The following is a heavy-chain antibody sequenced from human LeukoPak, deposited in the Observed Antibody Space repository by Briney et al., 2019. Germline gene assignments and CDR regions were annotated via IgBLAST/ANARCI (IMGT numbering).Heavy chain of an antibody. Sequence: GKSLRLSCAASGFTFDDYGMSWVRQAPGKGLEWVSGINWNGGSTGYADSVKGRFTISRDNAKNSLYLQMNSLRAEDTALYHCARDLGAVAGQGNAFDIWGQGTMVTVSS. CDR2: INWNGGST. CDR3: ARDLGAVAGQGNAFDI. D-gene: IGHD6-19*01. CDR1: GFTFDDYG. J-gene: IGHJ3*02. V-gene: IGHV3-20*01.